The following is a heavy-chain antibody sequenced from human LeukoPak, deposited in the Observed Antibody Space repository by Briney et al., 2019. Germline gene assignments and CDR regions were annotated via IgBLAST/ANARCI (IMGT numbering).Heavy chain of an antibody. V-gene: IGHV3-30-3*01. J-gene: IGHJ4*02. CDR1: GFTFSSYA. CDR3: ARGGCRYYYDSSGYCPLDY. D-gene: IGHD3-22*01. CDR2: ISCDGSNK. Sequence: GGSLRLSCAASGFTFSSYAMHWVRQAPGKGLEWVAVISCDGSNKYYADSVKGRFTISRDNSKNTLYLQMNSLRAEDTAVYYCARGGCRYYYDSSGYCPLDYWGQGTLVTVSS.